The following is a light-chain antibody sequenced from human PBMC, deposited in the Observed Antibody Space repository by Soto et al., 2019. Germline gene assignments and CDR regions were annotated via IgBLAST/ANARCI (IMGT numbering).Light chain of an antibody. CDR2: GNS. J-gene: IGLJ2*01. Sequence: QSVLTQPPSVSGAPGQRVTISCTGRSSNIGAGYDVHWYQQLPGTAPKLLIYGNSNRPSGVPDRFSGSKSGTSASLAITGLQAEDEADYYCQSYDSSLSVSVVFGGGTKVTVL. V-gene: IGLV1-40*01. CDR1: SSNIGAGYD. CDR3: QSYDSSLSVSVV.